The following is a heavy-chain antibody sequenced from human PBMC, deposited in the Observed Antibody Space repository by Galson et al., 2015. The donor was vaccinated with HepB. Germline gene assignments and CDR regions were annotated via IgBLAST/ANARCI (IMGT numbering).Heavy chain of an antibody. J-gene: IGHJ5*02. D-gene: IGHD3-10*01. V-gene: IGHV1-3*01. Sequence: SVKVSCKASGYTFTSYAMHWVRQAPGQRLEWMGWINAGNGNTKYSQKFQGRVTITRDTSASTAYMGLSSLRSEDTAVYYCARGPIMVRGGLFDPWGQGTLVTVSS. CDR1: GYTFTSYA. CDR3: ARGPIMVRGGLFDP. CDR2: INAGNGNT.